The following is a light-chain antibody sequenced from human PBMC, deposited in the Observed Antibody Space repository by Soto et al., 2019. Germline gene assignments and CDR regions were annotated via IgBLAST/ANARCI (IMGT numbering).Light chain of an antibody. CDR2: GTS. CDR1: HSLSSSY. V-gene: IGKV3-20*01. Sequence: EIVLTKSPCTLSLSPGEGATLSCRATHSLSSSYLAWYQQKPGQAPRLLIYGTSSRATGIPDRFSGSGSGTDFTLTISRLEPEDFAVYYCQQYGSSPRTFGQGTKVDIK. CDR3: QQYGSSPRT. J-gene: IGKJ1*01.